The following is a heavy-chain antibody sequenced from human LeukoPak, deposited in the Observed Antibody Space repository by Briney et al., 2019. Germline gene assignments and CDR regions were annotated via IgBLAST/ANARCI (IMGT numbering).Heavy chain of an antibody. CDR1: GFPFTAYA. CDR2: ISYDGTNK. V-gene: IGHV3-30-3*01. CDR3: ARDYSYAVDV. Sequence: PGRSLRLSCAASGFPFTAYAMHWVRQAPGKGLEWVALISYDGTNKFYADSVEGRFTISRDNSKNTLYLQMNSPGADDTAVYYCARDYSYAVDVWGRGTTVTVSS. J-gene: IGHJ6*02.